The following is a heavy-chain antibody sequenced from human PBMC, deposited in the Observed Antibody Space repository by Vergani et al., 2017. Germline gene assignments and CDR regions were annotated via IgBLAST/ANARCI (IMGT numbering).Heavy chain of an antibody. D-gene: IGHD6-13*01. J-gene: IGHJ2*01. CDR3: LKDIAASGNYWYFDL. V-gene: IGHV3-9*01. CDR1: GFTFDDYA. CDR2: INWNSDSI. Sequence: EVQLVESGGGFVQPGRSLRLSCAASGFTFDDYAMHWVRQAPGKGLEWVSGINWNSDSIAYADSVKGRFTISRDNAKNSLYLQMNSLRAEDTALYYCLKDIAASGNYWYFDLWGRGTLVTVSS.